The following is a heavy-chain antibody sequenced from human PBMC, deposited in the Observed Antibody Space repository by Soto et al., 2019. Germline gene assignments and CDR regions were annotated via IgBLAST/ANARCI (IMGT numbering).Heavy chain of an antibody. Sequence: GGSLRLSCAASGFTFSNFWMSWLRQPPGKRLEWVAVVKPDGSQRYYLDSVKGRFTISRDNAKSSLYLQIDSLRDEDTALYYCARDVRFLDYWGQGTLVTVSS. CDR2: VKPDGSQR. CDR1: GFTFSNFW. V-gene: IGHV3-7*01. D-gene: IGHD3-10*01. J-gene: IGHJ4*02. CDR3: ARDVRFLDY.